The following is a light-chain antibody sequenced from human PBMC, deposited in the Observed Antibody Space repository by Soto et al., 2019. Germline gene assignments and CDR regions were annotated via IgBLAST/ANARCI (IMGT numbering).Light chain of an antibody. V-gene: IGKV1-5*01. Sequence: DIQMTQSPSTLSASVVGRFTSTCRASQSFTRWLAWYQQKPGKAPKLLIYDASNLESGVPSRFSGSGSGTEFTLTISSLQPDDFATYYCQQYNSYSTFGQGTRLEIK. J-gene: IGKJ5*01. CDR1: QSFTRW. CDR3: QQYNSYST. CDR2: DAS.